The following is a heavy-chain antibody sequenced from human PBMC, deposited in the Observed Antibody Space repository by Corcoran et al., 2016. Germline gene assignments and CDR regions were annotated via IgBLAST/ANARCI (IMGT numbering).Heavy chain of an antibody. Sequence: EVQLVESGGGLVQPGGSLRLSCAASGFTFSDYSMNWVRQAPGKGLEWVSYISSSSSTIHYAGSVKGRFTISRDNAWDSLYLQMNSLRDEDTAWYYCARRCSGASCYFDNWGQGTLVTVSS. CDR3: ARRCSGASCYFDN. CDR2: ISSSSSTI. D-gene: IGHD2-15*01. J-gene: IGHJ4*02. V-gene: IGHV3-48*02. CDR1: GFTFSDYS.